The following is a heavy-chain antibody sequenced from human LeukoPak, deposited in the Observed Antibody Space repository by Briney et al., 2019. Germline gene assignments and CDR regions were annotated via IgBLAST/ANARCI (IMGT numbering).Heavy chain of an antibody. CDR3: ARHYSYDSLTGYLLGEFDY. J-gene: IGHJ4*02. CDR1: GSSFTSYW. V-gene: IGHV5-51*01. D-gene: IGHD3-9*01. Sequence: GASLKISCKGSGSSFTSYWIGWVRQMPGKGLEWMGIIYPSNSDTRYSQSFQGEVTISATQSIRTASLQWSSRQASPPPMYYCARHYSYDSLTGYLLGEFDYGGQGTLVTVSS. CDR2: IYPSNSDT.